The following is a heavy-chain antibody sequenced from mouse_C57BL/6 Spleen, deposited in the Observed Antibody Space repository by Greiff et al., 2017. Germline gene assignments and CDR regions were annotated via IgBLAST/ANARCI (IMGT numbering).Heavy chain of an antibody. V-gene: IGHV2-2*01. CDR2: IWSGGST. CDR1: GFSLTSYG. J-gene: IGHJ4*01. CDR3: ASPWVLMGYAMDY. D-gene: IGHD2-14*01. Sequence: VKLMESGPGLVQPSQSLSITCTVSGFSLTSYGVHWVRQSPGKGLEWLGVIWSGGSTDYNAAFISRLSISKDNSKSQVFFKMNRLQADDTAIYYCASPWVLMGYAMDYWGQGTSGTVSS.